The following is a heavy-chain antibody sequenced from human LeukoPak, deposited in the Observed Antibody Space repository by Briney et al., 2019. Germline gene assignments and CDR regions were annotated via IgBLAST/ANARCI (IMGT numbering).Heavy chain of an antibody. J-gene: IGHJ5*02. Sequence: GGSLRLSCAASGFTFSSYGMSWIRQAPGKGLEWVSYINYSGSTMYYADSVKGRFTISRDNARNSLYLQMNSLRVEDTAVYYCARRGELLRDNWLDPWGQGALVTVSS. CDR1: GFTFSSYG. V-gene: IGHV3-48*04. D-gene: IGHD1-26*01. CDR3: ARRGELLRDNWLDP. CDR2: INYSGSTM.